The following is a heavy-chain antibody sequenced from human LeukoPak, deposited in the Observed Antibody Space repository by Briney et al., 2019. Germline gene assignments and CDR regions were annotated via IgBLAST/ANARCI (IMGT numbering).Heavy chain of an antibody. CDR2: ISYDGSNK. V-gene: IGHV3-30-3*01. Sequence: GGSLRLSCAASGFTFSSYWMSWVRQAPGKGLEWVAVISYDGSNKYYADSVKGRFTISRDNSKNTLYLQMNSLRAEDTAVYYCARDSRVRFGELHYYYGMDVWGQGTTVTVSS. D-gene: IGHD3-10*01. J-gene: IGHJ6*02. CDR3: ARDSRVRFGELHYYYGMDV. CDR1: GFTFSSYW.